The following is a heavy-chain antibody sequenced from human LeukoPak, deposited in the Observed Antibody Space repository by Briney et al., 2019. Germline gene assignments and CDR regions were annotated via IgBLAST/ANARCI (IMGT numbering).Heavy chain of an antibody. V-gene: IGHV1-2*02. J-gene: IGHJ4*02. CDR2: INPNSGGT. CDR1: GYTFTGYY. D-gene: IGHD3-10*01. CDR3: ARAVGSGSYYNFDY. Sequence: ASVKVSCEASGYTFTGYYMHWVRQAPGQGLEWMGWINPNSGGTNYAQKFQGRVTMTRDTSISTAYMELSRLRSDDTAVYYCARAVGSGSYYNFDYWGQGTLVTVSS.